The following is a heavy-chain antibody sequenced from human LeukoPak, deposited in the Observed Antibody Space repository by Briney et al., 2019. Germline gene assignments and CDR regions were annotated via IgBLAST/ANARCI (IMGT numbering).Heavy chain of an antibody. J-gene: IGHJ4*02. D-gene: IGHD6-13*01. Sequence: GGSLRLSCAASGFTFTNYAMNWVCQAPGKGLEWVSTISGSGGSTYSADSVKGRFTISRDNSKNTLYLQMNSLRAEDTAVYFCAKGGYASSYYFDYWGQGTLVTASS. V-gene: IGHV3-23*01. CDR1: GFTFTNYA. CDR3: AKGGYASSYYFDY. CDR2: ISGSGGST.